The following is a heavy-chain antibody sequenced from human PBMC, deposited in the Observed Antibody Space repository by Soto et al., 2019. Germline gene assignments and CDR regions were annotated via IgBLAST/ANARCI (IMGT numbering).Heavy chain of an antibody. CDR3: AKDGGWSLAVAGLFDY. CDR1: GSPFGSDD. J-gene: IGHJ4*02. Sequence: EVHLLEYGGGLVQPGGSLRLSCVVSGSPFGSDDMSWVRQAPGRGLEWVSGISDSGGSTYYADSVKGRFTISRDNAKNTLYLQMKSLRVEDTALYYCAKDGGWSLAVAGLFDYWGPGTQVTVSS. D-gene: IGHD6-19*01. V-gene: IGHV3-23*01. CDR2: ISDSGGST.